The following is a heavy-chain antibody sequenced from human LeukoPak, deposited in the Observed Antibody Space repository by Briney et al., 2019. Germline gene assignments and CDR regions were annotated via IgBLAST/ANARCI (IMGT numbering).Heavy chain of an antibody. Sequence: PSETLSLTCTVSGGSISSSSYYWGWIRQPPGKGLEWIGSIYYSGSTYYNPSLKSRVTISVDTSKNQFSLKRSSVTAADTAVYYCARLTTVPFDYWGQGTLVTVSS. D-gene: IGHD3-10*01. CDR2: IYYSGST. CDR1: GGSISSSSYY. J-gene: IGHJ4*02. V-gene: IGHV4-39*01. CDR3: ARLTTVPFDY.